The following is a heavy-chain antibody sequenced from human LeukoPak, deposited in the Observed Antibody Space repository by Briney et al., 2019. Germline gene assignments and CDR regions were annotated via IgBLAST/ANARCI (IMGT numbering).Heavy chain of an antibody. V-gene: IGHV3-23*01. CDR2: ISGSGGST. Sequence: PGGSLRLSCAASGFTFSSYAMSWVRQAPGKGLEWVSAISGSGGSTYYADSVKGRFTISRDNSKNTLYLQMNSLRAEDTAVYYCAKDKSFDSGREVGAFDIWGQGTMVTVSS. J-gene: IGHJ3*02. CDR3: AKDKSFDSGREVGAFDI. D-gene: IGHD1-26*01. CDR1: GFTFSSYA.